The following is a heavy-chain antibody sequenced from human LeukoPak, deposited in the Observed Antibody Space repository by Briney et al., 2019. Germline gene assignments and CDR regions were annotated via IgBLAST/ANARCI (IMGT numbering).Heavy chain of an antibody. V-gene: IGHV1-46*03. CDR1: GYTFTSYY. Sequence: ASVKVSXKASGYTFTSYYMHWVRQAPGQGLEWMGIINPSGGSTSYAQKFQGRVTMTRDTSTSTVYMELSSLRSEDTAVYYCARVWVPQDYYDSSGYSLDPWGQGTLVTVSS. D-gene: IGHD3-22*01. CDR2: INPSGGST. J-gene: IGHJ5*02. CDR3: ARVWVPQDYYDSSGYSLDP.